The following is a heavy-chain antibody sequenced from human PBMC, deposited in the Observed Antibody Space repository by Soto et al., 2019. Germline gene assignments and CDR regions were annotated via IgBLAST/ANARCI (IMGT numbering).Heavy chain of an antibody. CDR1: GYTFSSYG. J-gene: IGHJ6*04. CDR2: ISAYDGYT. D-gene: IGHD6-19*01. V-gene: IGHV1-18*01. Sequence: ASVKVSCKASGYTFSSYGINWVRQAPGQGLEWLGWISAYDGYTNYAQILQGRVSMTTDTSTKTAYMELRSLRSDDTGVYYCARGGYYDSSGSRNYHYYGMSVGAKGT. CDR3: ARGGYYDSSGSRNYHYYGMSV.